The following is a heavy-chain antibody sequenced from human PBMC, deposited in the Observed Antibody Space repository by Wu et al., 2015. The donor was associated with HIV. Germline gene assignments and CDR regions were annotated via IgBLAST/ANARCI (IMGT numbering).Heavy chain of an antibody. V-gene: IGHV1-2*02. CDR3: ARAVAGRFFDWLPQLDY. J-gene: IGHJ4*02. Sequence: HLVAVWGEVEKPGASLKVSCKASGYIFTDYYIHWVRQAPGQGLEWMGWINPDNDRTNFAQKFQVRVTMTRDTSISTAYMTLSRLRSDDTAIYYCARAVAGRFFDWLPQLDYWGQGTLVTVSS. CDR2: INPDNDRT. CDR1: GYIFTDYY. D-gene: IGHD3-9*01.